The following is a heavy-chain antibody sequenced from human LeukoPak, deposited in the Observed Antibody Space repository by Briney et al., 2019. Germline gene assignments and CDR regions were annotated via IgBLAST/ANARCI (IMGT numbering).Heavy chain of an antibody. V-gene: IGHV1-18*01. J-gene: IGHJ4*02. CDR1: GYSFTSYG. D-gene: IGHD4-23*01. Sequence: ASVKVSCKSAGYSFTSYGISWVRQAPGQGLERMGWISPYNGNTNYAQKLQGRVTMTTETSTSTAYMELRSLRSDDTAVYYCARESTVVTASYVDHWGQGTLVTVSS. CDR3: ARESTVVTASYVDH. CDR2: ISPYNGNT.